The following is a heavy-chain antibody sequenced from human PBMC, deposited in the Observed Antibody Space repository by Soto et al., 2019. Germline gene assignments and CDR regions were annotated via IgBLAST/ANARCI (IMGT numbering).Heavy chain of an antibody. CDR3: ARDGGVNDAFDI. Sequence: ESGGGVVQPGRSLRLSCAASGFTFSSYAMHWVRQAPGKGLEWVAVISYDGSNKYYADSVKGRFTISRDNSKNTLYLQMNSLRAEDTAVYYCARDGGVNDAFDIWGQGTMVTVSS. V-gene: IGHV3-30-3*01. CDR2: ISYDGSNK. J-gene: IGHJ3*02. CDR1: GFTFSSYA. D-gene: IGHD2-8*02.